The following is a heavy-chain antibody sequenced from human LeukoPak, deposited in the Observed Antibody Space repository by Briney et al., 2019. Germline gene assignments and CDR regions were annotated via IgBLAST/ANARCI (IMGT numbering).Heavy chain of an antibody. V-gene: IGHV3-74*01. CDR2: SSGVGSNT. J-gene: IGHJ6*03. D-gene: IGHD2-21*02. Sequence: GESLTLSCKISGFTLSNYWMHWVRHAPGERLVWFASSSGVGSNTHYADSVRGRFTISRDNGNNILSLHMNGLRADDAAVYFCARGRATEVPHYYDYFMDVWGTGTTVIVSS. CDR1: GFTLSNYW. CDR3: ARGRATEVPHYYDYFMDV.